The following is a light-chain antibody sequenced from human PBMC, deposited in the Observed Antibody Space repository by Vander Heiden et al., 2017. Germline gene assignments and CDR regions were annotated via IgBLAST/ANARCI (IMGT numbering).Light chain of an antibody. CDR2: HHT. J-gene: IGLJ2*01. Sequence: SYDLLQPPSVSLFPGQTATISCSGDNLGDKSTSWYPHKPGQPPVFVIYHHTTRPSGICERVSGSNSGDTATLTSSGTQSMDEDDFHCQAWDTEDVFFGGGTKLTVL. CDR3: QAWDTEDVF. V-gene: IGLV3-1*01. CDR1: NLGDKS.